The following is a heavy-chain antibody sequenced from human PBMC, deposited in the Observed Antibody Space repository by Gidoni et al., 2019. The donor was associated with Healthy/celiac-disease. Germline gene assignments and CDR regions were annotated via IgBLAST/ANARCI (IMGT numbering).Heavy chain of an antibody. D-gene: IGHD6-19*01. V-gene: IGHV1-2*02. CDR2: INPNSGGT. J-gene: IGHJ5*02. CDR1: GYTFTGYY. Sequence: QVQLVQSGAEVKKPGASVKVSCKASGYTFTGYYMHWVRQAPGQGLEWMGWINPNSGGTNYAQKFQGRVTMTRDTSISTAYMELSRLRSDDTAVYYCARRFSSGWYHFDNWFDPWGQGTLVTVSS. CDR3: ARRFSSGWYHFDNWFDP.